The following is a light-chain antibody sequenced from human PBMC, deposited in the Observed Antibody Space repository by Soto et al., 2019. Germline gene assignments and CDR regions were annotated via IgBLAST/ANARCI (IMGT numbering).Light chain of an antibody. V-gene: IGLV2-14*01. CDR1: SSDVGGYNY. CDR3: TSYTTSSTLSYV. J-gene: IGLJ1*01. Sequence: QSVLTQPASVSGSPGQSITISCTGTSSDVGGYNYVSWYQQHPGKAPKLIIYEVSDRPSGVSTRFSGSKSGNSASLTIPGLQAEDEADYYCTSYTTSSTLSYVFANGTKVNV. CDR2: EVS.